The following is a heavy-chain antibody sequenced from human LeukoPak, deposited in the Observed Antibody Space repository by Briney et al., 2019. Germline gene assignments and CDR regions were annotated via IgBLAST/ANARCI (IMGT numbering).Heavy chain of an antibody. J-gene: IGHJ5*02. V-gene: IGHV1-69*10. D-gene: IGHD3-10*01. CDR1: GGTFSTYA. Sequence: GASVKVSCKASGGTFSTYAISWARQAPGQGLEWMGLINPTGGSTGYAQKFQGRVTMTEDTSTDTAYMELSSLRSEDTAVYYCATDGHYYGSGSSLNWFDPWGQGTLVTVSS. CDR2: INPTGGST. CDR3: ATDGHYYGSGSSLNWFDP.